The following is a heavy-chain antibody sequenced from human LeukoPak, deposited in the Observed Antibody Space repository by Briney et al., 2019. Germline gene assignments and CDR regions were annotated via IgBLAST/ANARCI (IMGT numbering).Heavy chain of an antibody. J-gene: IGHJ4*02. Sequence: GGTLRLSCAASGFTFSNYCVTWVRQAPGKALEWVSSISGSGDSTYYADSVKGRFTISRDNSKNTLYLQMNSLRVEDTAIYYCAKYGAPGWSGYLDYWGQGTLVTVSS. CDR1: GFTFSNYC. CDR3: AKYGAPGWSGYLDY. D-gene: IGHD4/OR15-4a*01. CDR2: ISGSGDST. V-gene: IGHV3-23*01.